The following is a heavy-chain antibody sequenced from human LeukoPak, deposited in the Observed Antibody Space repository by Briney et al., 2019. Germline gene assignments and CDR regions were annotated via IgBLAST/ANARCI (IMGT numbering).Heavy chain of an antibody. CDR3: ASSGTRYQLLYEGAFDI. V-gene: IGHV3-30-3*01. J-gene: IGHJ3*02. Sequence: GGSLRLSCAASGFTFSSYAMHWVRQAPGKGLEWVAVISYDGSNKYYADSVKGRFTISRDNSKNTLYLQMNSLRAEDTAVYYCASSGTRYQLLYEGAFDIWGQGTMVTVSS. D-gene: IGHD2-2*02. CDR1: GFTFSSYA. CDR2: ISYDGSNK.